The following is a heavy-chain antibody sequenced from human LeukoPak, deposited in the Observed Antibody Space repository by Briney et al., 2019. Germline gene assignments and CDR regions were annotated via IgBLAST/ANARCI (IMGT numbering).Heavy chain of an antibody. Sequence: GGSLRLSCAASGFDFGAYEMNWVRQAPGKGLEWVAYFAGSDTTKYYADSVRGRFTISRDNAKNSLYLQMNSRRAEDTALYYCTTLGYHLDSWGQGTLVTVSS. J-gene: IGHJ4*02. CDR1: GFDFGAYE. CDR3: TTLGYHLDS. V-gene: IGHV3-48*03. D-gene: IGHD3-22*01. CDR2: FAGSDTTK.